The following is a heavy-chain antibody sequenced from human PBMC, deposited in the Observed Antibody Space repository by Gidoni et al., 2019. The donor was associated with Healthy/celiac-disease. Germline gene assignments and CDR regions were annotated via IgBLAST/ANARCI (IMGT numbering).Heavy chain of an antibody. D-gene: IGHD6-13*01. CDR3: ARVMQLVSAFDI. Sequence: EVPLVESGGGLVKPGGSLRLSCAASGFTFSSYSMNWVRQAPGKGLEWVSSISSSSSYIYYADSVKGRFTISRDNAKNSLYLQMNSLRAEDTAVYYCARVMQLVSAFDIWGQGTMVTVSS. CDR2: ISSSSSYI. J-gene: IGHJ3*02. V-gene: IGHV3-21*01. CDR1: GFTFSSYS.